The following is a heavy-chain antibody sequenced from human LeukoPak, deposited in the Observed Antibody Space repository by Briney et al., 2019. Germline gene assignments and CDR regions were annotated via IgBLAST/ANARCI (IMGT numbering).Heavy chain of an antibody. Sequence: SETLSLTCTVSGCSISSYYWSWIRQPPGKGLEWIGYIYYSGSTNYNPSLKSRVTISVDTSKNQFSLKLSSVTAADTAVYYRARWESCGGDCYSDYWGQGTLVTVSS. CDR2: IYYSGST. J-gene: IGHJ4*02. CDR1: GCSISSYY. CDR3: ARWESCGGDCYSDY. D-gene: IGHD2-21*02. V-gene: IGHV4-59*01.